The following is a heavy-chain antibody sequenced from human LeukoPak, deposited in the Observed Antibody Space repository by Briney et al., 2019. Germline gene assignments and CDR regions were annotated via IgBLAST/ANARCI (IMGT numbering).Heavy chain of an antibody. Sequence: ASVKVSCKTSGYTFTTYYMHWMRQAPGQGPEWMGIINPRGGSTDYSQKFQGRITMTSDTSTSTVYMELSSLRSDDTAVYFCARVGSAAATADYWGQGTLVTVSS. V-gene: IGHV1-46*01. D-gene: IGHD6-25*01. J-gene: IGHJ4*02. CDR2: INPRGGST. CDR3: ARVGSAAATADY. CDR1: GYTFTTYY.